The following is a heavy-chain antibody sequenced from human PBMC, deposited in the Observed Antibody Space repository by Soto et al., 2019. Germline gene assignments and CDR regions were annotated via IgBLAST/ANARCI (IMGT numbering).Heavy chain of an antibody. CDR3: ARGSSTVRMTFDI. Sequence: ETLSLTCAVYGGSFSGYYWSWIRQPPGKGLEWIGEINHSGSTNYNPSLKSRVTISVDTSKNQFSLKLSSVTAADTAVYYCARGSSTVRMTFDIWGQGTMVTVSS. D-gene: IGHD4-17*01. J-gene: IGHJ3*02. CDR1: GGSFSGYY. CDR2: INHSGST. V-gene: IGHV4-34*01.